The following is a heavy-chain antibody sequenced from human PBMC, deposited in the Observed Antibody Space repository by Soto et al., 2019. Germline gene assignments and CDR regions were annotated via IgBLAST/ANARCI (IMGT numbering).Heavy chain of an antibody. V-gene: IGHV1-46*01. CDR3: AREENCSGGTCYSEYFHR. Sequence: ASVKVSCKASGYLFTAYSMHWVRLAPGQGLEWMGVVNPSGGSTKYAQNFQGRVTMTRDTSTTTIYMELSSLRSDDTAIYYCAREENCSGGTCYSEYFHRWGQGTLVTVPQ. D-gene: IGHD2-15*01. CDR1: GYLFTAYS. J-gene: IGHJ1*01. CDR2: VNPSGGST.